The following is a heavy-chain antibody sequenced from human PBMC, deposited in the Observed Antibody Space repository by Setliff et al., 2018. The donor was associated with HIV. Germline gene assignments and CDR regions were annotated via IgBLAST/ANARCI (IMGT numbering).Heavy chain of an antibody. CDR1: GGSISSSSYY. CDR2: IYYSGST. CDR3: ASPASGGSSGQYHY. D-gene: IGHD6-19*01. J-gene: IGHJ4*02. V-gene: IGHV4-39*01. Sequence: LPETLSLTCTVSGGSISSSSYYWGWIRQPPGKGLEWIGSIYYSGSTYYNPSLKSRVTISVDTSKNQFSLKLSSVTAADTAVYYCASPASGGSSGQYHYWGQGTLVTVSS.